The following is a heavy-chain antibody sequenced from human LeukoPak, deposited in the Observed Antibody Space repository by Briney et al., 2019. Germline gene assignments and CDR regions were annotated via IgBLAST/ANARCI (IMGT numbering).Heavy chain of an antibody. Sequence: SVKVSCKASGGTFSSYAISWLRQAPGQGLEWMGGIIPIFGTANYAQKFQGRVTITADKSTSTAYMELSSLRSEDTAVYYCARDPTDYGDYYFAYWGQGTLVTVSS. J-gene: IGHJ4*02. V-gene: IGHV1-69*06. CDR1: GGTFSSYA. CDR3: ARDPTDYGDYYFAY. CDR2: IIPIFGTA. D-gene: IGHD4-17*01.